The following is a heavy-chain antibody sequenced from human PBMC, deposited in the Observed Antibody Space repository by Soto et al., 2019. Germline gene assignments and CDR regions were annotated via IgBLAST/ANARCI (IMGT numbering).Heavy chain of an antibody. CDR1: GGTFSSYT. CDR2: IIPILGIA. J-gene: IGHJ4*02. Sequence: ASVKVSCKASGGTFSSYTISWVRQAPGQGLEWMGRIIPILGIANYAQKFQGRVTITADKSTSTAYMELSSLRSEDTAVYYCAREPGDGYCTNGVCFTSDYWGQGTLVTVSS. CDR3: AREPGDGYCTNGVCFTSDY. D-gene: IGHD2-8*01. V-gene: IGHV1-69*04.